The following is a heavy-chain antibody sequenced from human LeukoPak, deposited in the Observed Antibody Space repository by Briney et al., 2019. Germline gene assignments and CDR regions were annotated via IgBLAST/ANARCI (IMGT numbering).Heavy chain of an antibody. Sequence: SVKVSCKASGGTFSSYAISWVRQAPGQGLEWMGGIIPIFGTANYAQKFQGRVTITADESTSTAYMELSSLRSEDTAVYYCARSLGIRTPFDYWGQGTLVTVSS. D-gene: IGHD7-27*01. CDR1: GGTFSSYA. CDR3: ARSLGIRTPFDY. V-gene: IGHV1-69*13. CDR2: IIPIFGTA. J-gene: IGHJ4*02.